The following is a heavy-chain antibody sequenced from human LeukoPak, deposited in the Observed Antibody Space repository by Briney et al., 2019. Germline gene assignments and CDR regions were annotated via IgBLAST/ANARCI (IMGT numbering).Heavy chain of an antibody. Sequence: ASVKVSCKASGYTFTSYYMHWVRQAPGQGLEWMGIINPSGGSTSYAQKFQGRVTMTRDMSTSTVYMELSSLRSEDTAVYYCARDRQLEDHAFDIWGQGTMVTVSS. V-gene: IGHV1-46*01. CDR3: ARDRQLEDHAFDI. CDR2: INPSGGST. J-gene: IGHJ3*02. D-gene: IGHD1-1*01. CDR1: GYTFTSYY.